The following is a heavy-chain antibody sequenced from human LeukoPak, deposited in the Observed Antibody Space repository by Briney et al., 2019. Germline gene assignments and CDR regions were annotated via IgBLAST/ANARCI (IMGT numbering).Heavy chain of an antibody. Sequence: SVKVSCKASGGTFSSYAISWVRQAPGQGLEWMGGIIPIFGTANYAQKFQGRVTITADESTSTAYTELSSLRSEDTAVYYCARDRLATRWFDPWGQGTLVTVSS. CDR3: ARDRLATRWFDP. D-gene: IGHD6-19*01. CDR1: GGTFSSYA. J-gene: IGHJ5*02. CDR2: IIPIFGTA. V-gene: IGHV1-69*13.